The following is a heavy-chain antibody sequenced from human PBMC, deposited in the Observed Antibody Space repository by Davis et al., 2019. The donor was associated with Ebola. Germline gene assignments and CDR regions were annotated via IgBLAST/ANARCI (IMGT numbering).Heavy chain of an antibody. CDR2: IRSKANSYAT. CDR1: GFTFSSYS. CDR3: TRPGYSSGRDY. Sequence: GGSLRLSCAASGFTFSSYSMNWVRQASGKGLEWVGRIRSKANSYATAYAASVKGRFTISRDDSKNTAYLQMNSLKTEDTAVYYCTRPGYSSGRDYWGQGTLVTVSS. J-gene: IGHJ4*02. V-gene: IGHV3-73*01. D-gene: IGHD6-19*01.